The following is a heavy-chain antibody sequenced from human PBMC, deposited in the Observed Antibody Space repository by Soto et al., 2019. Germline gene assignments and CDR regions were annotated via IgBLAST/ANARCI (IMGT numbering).Heavy chain of an antibody. CDR3: ASYCSSTSCYLYYYGMDV. V-gene: IGHV1-69*01. CDR2: IIPIFGTA. J-gene: IGHJ6*02. D-gene: IGHD2-2*01. CDR1: GGTFSSYA. Sequence: QVQLVQSGAEVKKPGSSVKVSCKASGGTFSSYAISWVRQAPGQGPEWMGGIIPIFGTANYAQKFQGRVTITADESTSTAYMELSSLRSEDTAVYYCASYCSSTSCYLYYYGMDVWGQGTTVTVSS.